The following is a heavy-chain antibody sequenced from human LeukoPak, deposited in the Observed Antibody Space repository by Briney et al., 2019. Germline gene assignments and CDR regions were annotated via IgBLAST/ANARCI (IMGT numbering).Heavy chain of an antibody. D-gene: IGHD6-13*01. CDR1: GYTLTING. Sequence: ASVRGSCKGSGYTLTINGISWGRQAPRQGLECVGWISADNGNTNYAQKLQGRVTMTADTSASTAYMELSSLRSEDTAVYYCARGVGAGTFNYWGQGTLVTVSS. J-gene: IGHJ4*02. CDR3: ARGVGAGTFNY. V-gene: IGHV1-18*01. CDR2: ISADNGNT.